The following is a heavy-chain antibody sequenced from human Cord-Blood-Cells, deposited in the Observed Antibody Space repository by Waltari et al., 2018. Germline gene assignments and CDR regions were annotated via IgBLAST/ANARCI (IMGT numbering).Heavy chain of an antibody. Sequence: QLQLQESGPGLVKPSETLSLTCTVSGGSISSSSYYWGWIRQPPGKGLEWIGSIYYSGGTYYTPSLKSRVTISVDTSKNQFSMKLSSVTAADTAVYYCATRLITGTDYWGQGTLVTVSS. V-gene: IGHV4-39*01. D-gene: IGHD1-20*01. CDR1: GGSISSSSYY. CDR3: ATRLITGTDY. CDR2: IYYSGGT. J-gene: IGHJ4*02.